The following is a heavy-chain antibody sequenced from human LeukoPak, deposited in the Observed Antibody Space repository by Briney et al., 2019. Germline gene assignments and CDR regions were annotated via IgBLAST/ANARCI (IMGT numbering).Heavy chain of an antibody. D-gene: IGHD4-17*01. CDR2: VYSTGGT. Sequence: PSETLSLTCTVSGDSMTKNYWNWIRQLAGEGLEWIGRVYSTGGTNYNPSLKSRVTISVDNSKSQFSLKLNSVTAADTAVYYCARSIYGDYYFDYWGLGILVTVSS. CDR1: GDSMTKNY. V-gene: IGHV4-4*07. CDR3: ARSIYGDYYFDY. J-gene: IGHJ4*02.